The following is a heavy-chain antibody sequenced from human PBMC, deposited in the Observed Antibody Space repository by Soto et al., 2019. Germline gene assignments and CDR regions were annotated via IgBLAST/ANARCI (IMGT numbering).Heavy chain of an antibody. CDR1: CGSIGSHY. CDR3: ARNLRLEEGLPPWHYGMAV. Sequence: SETTSAPRSVLCGSIGSHYWRWIRQTTGKGLEWIGYIYYSGSTNYNPSLKSRVTISVDTSQNQFSLKLSSVTAADTAVYYCARNLRLEEGLPPWHYGMAVRRQGTTVTVSS. V-gene: IGHV4-59*11. D-gene: IGHD5-12*01. J-gene: IGHJ6*02. CDR2: IYYSGST.